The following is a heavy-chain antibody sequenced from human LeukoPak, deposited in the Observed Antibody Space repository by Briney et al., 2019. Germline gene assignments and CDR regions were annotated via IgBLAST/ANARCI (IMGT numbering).Heavy chain of an antibody. CDR1: GFTFNTYA. D-gene: IGHD3-10*01. J-gene: IGHJ4*02. CDR2: ITGSADRT. Sequence: GGSLRLSCAASGFTFNTYAMSWVRHAPGKGLEWVSAITGSADRTHYADSVKGRFTISRDNSKNIVYLQMNSLRAKDTAVYFCSRPQVVVLNPFDYWGQGTLVTVSS. V-gene: IGHV3-23*01. CDR3: SRPQVVVLNPFDY.